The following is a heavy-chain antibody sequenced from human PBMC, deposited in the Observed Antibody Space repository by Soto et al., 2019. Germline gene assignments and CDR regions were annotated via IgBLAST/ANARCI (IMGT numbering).Heavy chain of an antibody. V-gene: IGHV6-1*01. CDR2: TYYRSKWYN. Sequence: SQTLSLTCVISGDSVSSNSAAWNWIRQSPSRDLEWLGRTYYRSKWYNDYAVSVKSRITINPDTSKNQFSLQLNSVTPEDTAVYYCARDSIAAAGNGYNWFDPWGQGTLVTVSS. CDR1: GDSVSSNSAA. CDR3: ARDSIAAAGNGYNWFDP. D-gene: IGHD6-13*01. J-gene: IGHJ5*02.